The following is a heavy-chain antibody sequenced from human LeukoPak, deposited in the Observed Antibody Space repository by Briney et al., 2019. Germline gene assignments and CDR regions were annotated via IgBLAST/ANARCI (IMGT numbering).Heavy chain of an antibody. J-gene: IGHJ6*02. D-gene: IGHD6-13*01. CDR1: GFTFSSYG. V-gene: IGHV3-30*18. CDR3: AKVSGITETDTGNYYHYGMDV. CDR2: ISHDGSNK. Sequence: PGGSLRLSCAASGFTFSSYGMHWVRQAPGKGLDWVAVISHDGSNKHHADSVKGRFTISRDNSKNTVYLQMNSLRAEDTAVYYCAKVSGITETDTGNYYHYGMDVWGQGTTVTVSS.